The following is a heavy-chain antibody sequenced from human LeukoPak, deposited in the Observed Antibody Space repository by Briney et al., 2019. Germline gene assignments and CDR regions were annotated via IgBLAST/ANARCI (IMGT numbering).Heavy chain of an antibody. Sequence: GESLRLSCAASGFTFDGFSMHWVRQAPGKGLEWVSLISRDGSSTWYADSVKGRFTISRDSSKNSLYLQMNRLRTEDTALYYCAKEHLQCSGGSCLDGWGQGTLVTVSS. CDR3: AKEHLQCSGGSCLDG. CDR2: ISRDGSST. V-gene: IGHV3-43*01. CDR1: GFTFDGFS. D-gene: IGHD2-15*01. J-gene: IGHJ4*02.